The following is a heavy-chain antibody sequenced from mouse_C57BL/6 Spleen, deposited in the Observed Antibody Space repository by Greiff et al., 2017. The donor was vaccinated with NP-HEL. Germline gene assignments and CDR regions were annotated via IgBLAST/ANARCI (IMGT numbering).Heavy chain of an antibody. J-gene: IGHJ4*01. Sequence: EVQRVESEGGLVQPGSSMKLSCTASGFTFSDYYMAWVRQVPEKGLEWVANINYDGSSTYYLDSLKSRFIISRDNAKNILYLQMSSLKSEDTATYYCARALYDGYYTSYAMDYWGQGTSVTVSS. V-gene: IGHV5-16*01. D-gene: IGHD2-3*01. CDR1: GFTFSDYY. CDR3: ARALYDGYYTSYAMDY. CDR2: INYDGSST.